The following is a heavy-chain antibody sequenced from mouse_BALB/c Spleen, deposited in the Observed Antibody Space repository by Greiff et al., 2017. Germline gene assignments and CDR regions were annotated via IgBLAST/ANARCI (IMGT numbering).Heavy chain of an antibody. Sequence: VQLHQSGAELVRPGASVTLSCKASGYTFTDYEMHWVKQRPVHGLEWIGAIDPETGGTAYNQKFKGKATLTADKSSSTAYMELRSLTSEDSAVYYCTRVGLRRGYFDYWGQGTTLTVSA. CDR3: TRVGLRRGYFDY. CDR1: GYTFTDYE. V-gene: IGHV1-15*01. D-gene: IGHD2-4*01. CDR2: IDPETGGT. J-gene: IGHJ2*01.